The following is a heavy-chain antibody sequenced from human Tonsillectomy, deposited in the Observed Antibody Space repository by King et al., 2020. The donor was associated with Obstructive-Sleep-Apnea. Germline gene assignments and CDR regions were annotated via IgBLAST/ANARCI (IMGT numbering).Heavy chain of an antibody. CDR2: IYHSGST. J-gene: IGHJ4*02. Sequence: VQLQESGLGLVKPSGTLSLTCVVSGASISSSDWWSWVRQPPGKGLEWIGEIYHSGSTRYNPSLKSRVTLSVDKSKNQFSLKLNSVSAADTAVYYCAGGLGTRPHWGQGTLVTVSS. D-gene: IGHD6-6*01. CDR3: AGGLGTRPH. CDR1: GASISSSDW. V-gene: IGHV4-4*02.